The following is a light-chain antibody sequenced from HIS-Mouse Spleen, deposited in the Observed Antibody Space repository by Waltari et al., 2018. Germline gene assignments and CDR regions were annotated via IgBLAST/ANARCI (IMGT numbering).Light chain of an antibody. CDR2: AVS. CDR1: SSAVGRYNR. J-gene: IGLJ2*01. CDR3: SLYTSSSTLV. Sequence: QSALTQPPSVSGSPGQSVTISCTGTSSAVGRYNRVSWYQQPPGPAPKLMIYAVSNRPSGVPDRFSGSKSGNTASLTISGLQAEDEADYYCSLYTSSSTLVFGGGTKLTVL. V-gene: IGLV2-18*01.